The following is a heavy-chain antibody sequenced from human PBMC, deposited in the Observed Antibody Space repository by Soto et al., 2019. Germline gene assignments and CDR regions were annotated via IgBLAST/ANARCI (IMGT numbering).Heavy chain of an antibody. J-gene: IGHJ4*01. CDR2: IYYIGTT. Sequence: SETLSLTCTVSGGSISSRSYYWGWIRQPPGKGLEWIGTIYYIGTTYYNPSLKSRVTISVATSKNQFSLKLTSVTAADTAVYYCASDLTGYAYFDYWGHRTLVTVSS. CDR3: ASDLTGYAYFDY. CDR1: GGSISSRSYY. V-gene: IGHV4-39*01. D-gene: IGHD3-9*01.